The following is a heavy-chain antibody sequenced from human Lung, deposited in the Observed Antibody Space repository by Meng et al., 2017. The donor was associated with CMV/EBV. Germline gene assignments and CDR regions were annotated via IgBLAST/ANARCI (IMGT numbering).Heavy chain of an antibody. Sequence: SVKVSXKASGYTFTGYYMHWVRQAPGQGLEWMGWINPNSGGTNYAQKFQGRVTMTRDTSISTAYMELSRLRSDDTAVYYCARGGGYSSSSAYGMDVWGQGXTVTVSS. CDR2: INPNSGGT. V-gene: IGHV1-2*02. CDR3: ARGGGYSSSSAYGMDV. J-gene: IGHJ6*02. D-gene: IGHD6-6*01. CDR1: GYTFTGYY.